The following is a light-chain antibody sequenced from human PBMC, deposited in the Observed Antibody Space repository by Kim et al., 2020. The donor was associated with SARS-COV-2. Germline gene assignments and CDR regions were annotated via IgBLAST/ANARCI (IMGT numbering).Light chain of an antibody. V-gene: IGLV2-11*01. J-gene: IGLJ2*01. CDR2: DVS. CDR1: SSDVGGYND. Sequence: GQSVTISCTGTSSDVGGYNDVSWYQQHPSKAPKLMIYDVSKRPSGVPDRFSGSKSGNTASLTISGLQAEDEADYYCCSYAGSYTLVFGGWTQLTVL. CDR3: CSYAGSYTLV.